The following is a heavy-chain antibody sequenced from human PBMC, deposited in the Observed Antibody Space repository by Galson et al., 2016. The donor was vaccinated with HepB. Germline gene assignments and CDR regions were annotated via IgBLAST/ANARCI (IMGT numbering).Heavy chain of an antibody. V-gene: IGHV3-33*01. CDR2: IWYDGINK. Sequence: SLRLSCAASGFTFNTYGIHWVRQAPGKGLEWVALIWYDGINKYYADSVKGRFTISRDNSKNAVSLQMNSLRGEDTAMYFCARAGPRNFDDYYLDYWGQGTLVTVSS. J-gene: IGHJ4*02. CDR1: GFTFNTYG. D-gene: IGHD3-16*01. CDR3: ARAGPRNFDDYYLDY.